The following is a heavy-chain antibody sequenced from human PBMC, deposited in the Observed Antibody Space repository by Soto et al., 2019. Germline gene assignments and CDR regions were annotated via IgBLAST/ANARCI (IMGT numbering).Heavy chain of an antibody. V-gene: IGHV3-23*01. D-gene: IGHD3-3*01. J-gene: IGHJ5*02. CDR3: AKARFSEWLLSRRGTGVRFDP. CDR1: GFTFSSYA. Sequence: EVQLLESGGGLVQPGGSLRLSCAASGFTFSSYAMSWVRQAPGKGLEWVSAISGSGGSTYYADSVKGRFTISRDNSKNTLYLQMNSLRAEDTAVYYCAKARFSEWLLSRRGTGVRFDPWGQGTLVTVSS. CDR2: ISGSGGST.